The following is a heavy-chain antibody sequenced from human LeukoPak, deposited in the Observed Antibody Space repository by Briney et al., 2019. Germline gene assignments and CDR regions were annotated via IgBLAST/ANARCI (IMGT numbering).Heavy chain of an antibody. V-gene: IGHV4-34*01. Sequence: SETLSLTCAVYGGSFSGYYWSWIRQPPGKGLEWIGEINHSGSTNYNPSLKSRVTISVDTSRNQFSLKLSSVTAAETAMYYCASHPRYTSDWWYAFDIWGHGTMVTVSS. D-gene: IGHD6-19*01. J-gene: IGHJ3*02. CDR1: GGSFSGYY. CDR3: ASHPRYTSDWWYAFDI. CDR2: INHSGST.